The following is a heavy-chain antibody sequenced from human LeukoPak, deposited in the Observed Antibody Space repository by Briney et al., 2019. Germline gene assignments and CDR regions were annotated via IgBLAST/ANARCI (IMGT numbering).Heavy chain of an antibody. V-gene: IGHV3-74*01. CDR1: GFIFSDHY. CDR2: ISSDGSYT. J-gene: IGHJ4*02. D-gene: IGHD5-12*01. CDR3: AREYTGYDAF. Sequence: GGSLRLSCAASGFIFSDHYMHWVRQAPGKGLVWVSRISSDGSYTTYADSVKGRFTISRDNAKNTLYLQMNSLRVEDTAVYYCAREYTGYDAFWGQGALVTVSS.